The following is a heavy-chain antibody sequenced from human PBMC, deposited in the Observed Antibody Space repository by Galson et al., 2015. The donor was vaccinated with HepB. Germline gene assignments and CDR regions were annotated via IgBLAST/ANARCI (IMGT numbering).Heavy chain of an antibody. CDR1: GFTFSSYS. D-gene: IGHD3-22*01. V-gene: IGHV3-30*18. CDR2: ISYDGSNK. CDR3: AKADYYYDSSGSFDY. J-gene: IGHJ4*02. Sequence: SLRLSCAASGFTFSSYSMNWVRQAPGKGLEWVAVISYDGSNKYYADSVKGRFTISRDNSKNTLYLQMNSLRAEDTAVYYCAKADYYYDSSGSFDYWGQGTLVTVSS.